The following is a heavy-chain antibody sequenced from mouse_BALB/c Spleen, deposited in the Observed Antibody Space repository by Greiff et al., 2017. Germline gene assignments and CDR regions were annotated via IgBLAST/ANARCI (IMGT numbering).Heavy chain of an antibody. Sequence: QVQLQQSGPELVKPGASVRISCKASGYTFTSYYIHWVKQRPGQGLEWIGWIYPGNVNTKYNEKFKGKATLTADTSSSTAYMQLSSLTSEDSAIYYCARKNDYYGSSYAMDYWGQGTSVTVSS. CDR3: ARKNDYYGSSYAMDY. D-gene: IGHD1-1*01. CDR2: IYPGNVNT. V-gene: IGHV1-66*01. J-gene: IGHJ4*01. CDR1: GYTFTSYY.